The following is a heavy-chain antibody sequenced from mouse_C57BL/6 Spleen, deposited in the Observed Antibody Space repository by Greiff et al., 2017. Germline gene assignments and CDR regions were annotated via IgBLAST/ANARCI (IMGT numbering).Heavy chain of an antibody. CDR1: GFNFSSYT. Sequence: EVKLQESGGGLVKPGGSLKLSCAASGFNFSSYTMSWVRQTPEKRLEWVATISGGGGNTYYPDSVKGRFTISRDNAKNTLYLQMSSLRSEDTALYYCARQRHFDVWGTGTTVTVSS. CDR3: ARQRHFDV. V-gene: IGHV5-9*01. CDR2: ISGGGGNT. J-gene: IGHJ1*03.